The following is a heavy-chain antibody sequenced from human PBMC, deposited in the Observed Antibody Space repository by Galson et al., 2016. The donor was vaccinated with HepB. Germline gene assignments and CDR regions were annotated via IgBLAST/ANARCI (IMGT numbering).Heavy chain of an antibody. J-gene: IGHJ4*02. Sequence: SETLSLTCGVYGGSFSGYYWSWIRHSPGKGLEWIGEINHSGGTDYNPSLESRVTISIDTSTNQFSLKLSSVTAADTAVYYCARSRELDRYYFDYWGQGTLVTVSS. CDR1: GGSFSGYY. V-gene: IGHV4-34*01. CDR2: INHSGGT. D-gene: IGHD1-1*01. CDR3: ARSRELDRYYFDY.